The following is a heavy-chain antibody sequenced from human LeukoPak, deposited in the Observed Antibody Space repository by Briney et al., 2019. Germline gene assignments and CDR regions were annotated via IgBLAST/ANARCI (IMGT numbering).Heavy chain of an antibody. D-gene: IGHD3-22*01. Sequence: SETLSLTCSVSGGSISSSSYHWDWIRQPPGQGLEWIGGIYSSGSTSYNPSLKSRVTMSVDTSKNQFSLKLSSVTAADTAMYYCARHDSSVDYADYWGQGNLVTVSS. V-gene: IGHV4-39*01. J-gene: IGHJ4*02. CDR3: ARHDSSVDYADY. CDR1: GGSISSSSYH. CDR2: IYSSGST.